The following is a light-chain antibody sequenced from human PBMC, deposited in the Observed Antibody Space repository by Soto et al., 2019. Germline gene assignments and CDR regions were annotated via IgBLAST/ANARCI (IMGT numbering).Light chain of an antibody. J-gene: IGLJ2*01. CDR2: EGS. Sequence: QSALTQPPSASGSPGQSVTISCTGTSGDIGGYDYVSWYQQHPGKAPKLMIYEGSKRPSGVSNRFSGSKSGNTASLTISGFQAEDEADYYCCSYAGSSTFGVFGGGTKVTVL. CDR3: CSYAGSSTFGV. V-gene: IGLV2-23*03. CDR1: SGDIGGYDY.